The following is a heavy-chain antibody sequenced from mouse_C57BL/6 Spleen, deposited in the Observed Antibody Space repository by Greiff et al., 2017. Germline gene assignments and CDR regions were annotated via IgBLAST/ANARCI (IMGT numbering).Heavy chain of an antibody. CDR3: ARLDSGYFDY. CDR1: GYTFTSYW. J-gene: IGHJ2*01. CDR2: IHPNSGST. V-gene: IGHV1-64*01. D-gene: IGHD4-1*01. Sequence: QVQLKQPGAELVKPGASVKLSCKASGYTFTSYWMHWVKQRPGQGLEWIGMIHPNSGSTNYNEKFKSKATLTVDKSSSTAYMQLSSLTSEDSAVYYCARLDSGYFDYWGQGTTLTVSS.